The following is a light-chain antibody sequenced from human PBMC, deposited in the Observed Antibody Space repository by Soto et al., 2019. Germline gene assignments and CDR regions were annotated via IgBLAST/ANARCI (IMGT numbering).Light chain of an antibody. CDR2: DAS. J-gene: IGKJ5*01. V-gene: IGKV1-9*01. Sequence: DIQLTQSPSFLSASVGDRVTNTCRASQGISSFLAWYQEKPGEAPKLLIYDASTLQSGVPSRFSGSGSGTEFTLTISSLQPEDFATYYCQQLDSYPITFGQGTRLEIK. CDR3: QQLDSYPIT. CDR1: QGISSF.